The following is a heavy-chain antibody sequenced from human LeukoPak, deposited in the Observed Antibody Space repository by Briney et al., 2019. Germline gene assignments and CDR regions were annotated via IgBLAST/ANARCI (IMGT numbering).Heavy chain of an antibody. V-gene: IGHV4-39*07. CDR2: IYYSGST. J-gene: IGHJ4*02. D-gene: IGHD1-1*01. CDR3: ARRYNWNDRWD. CDR1: GGSVSSTNYY. Sequence: SETLSLTCTVSGGSVSSTNYYWGWIRQPPGKGLEWIGSIYYSGSTYYNPSLKSRLTISLDTSKNQFSLRLSSVTAADTAFYYCARRYNWNDRWDWGQGTLVTVSP.